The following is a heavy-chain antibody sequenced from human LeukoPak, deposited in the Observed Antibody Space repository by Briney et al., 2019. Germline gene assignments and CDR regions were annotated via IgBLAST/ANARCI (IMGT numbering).Heavy chain of an antibody. J-gene: IGHJ4*02. CDR1: GLTFSSYA. V-gene: IGHV3-30-3*01. Sequence: QPGRSLRLSCAASGLTFSSYAMHWVRQAPGKGLEWVAVISYDGINKYYADSVKGRLTISRDNSKNTLYLQMSSLISEDTAVYYCARDLDGGGYYPDYWGQGTLVTVSS. CDR3: ARDLDGGGYYPDY. D-gene: IGHD3-22*01. CDR2: ISYDGINK.